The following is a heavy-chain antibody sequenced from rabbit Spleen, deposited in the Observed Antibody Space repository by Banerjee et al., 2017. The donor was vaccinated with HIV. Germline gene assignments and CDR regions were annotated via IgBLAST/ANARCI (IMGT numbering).Heavy chain of an antibody. J-gene: IGHJ4*01. CDR2: IDPVFGST. CDR3: VRDRANIGGDYGPYYFDL. D-gene: IGHD2-1*01. V-gene: IGHV1S7*01. Sequence: QLVESGGGLVQPGGSLKLSCTASGIDFSSYYMSWVRQAPGKGLEWIGYIDPVFGSTVYASWVNGRFTISRHNAQNTLYLQLNRLTAADTATYFCVRDRANIGGDYGPYYFDLWGPGTLVTVS. CDR1: GIDFSSYY.